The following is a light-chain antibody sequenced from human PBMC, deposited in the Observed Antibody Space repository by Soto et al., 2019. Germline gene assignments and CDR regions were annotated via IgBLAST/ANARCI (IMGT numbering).Light chain of an antibody. Sequence: EIVMTQSSATLSVSPGERATLSCRASQSIGSNLAWYQQKPGQAPRLLMYGASTRVTAIPARFSGSGSGTEFTLTITSLQSEDFAVYYCQQFSSYPLTFGGGTKVDIK. V-gene: IGKV3-15*01. CDR1: QSIGSN. CDR2: GAS. J-gene: IGKJ4*01. CDR3: QQFSSYPLT.